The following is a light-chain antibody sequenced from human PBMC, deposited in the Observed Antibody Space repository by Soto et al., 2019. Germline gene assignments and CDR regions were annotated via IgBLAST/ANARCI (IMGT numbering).Light chain of an antibody. J-gene: IGLJ1*01. CDR3: SSYAGSNNLGV. V-gene: IGLV2-8*01. CDR1: SSDVGGYNY. CDR2: EVS. Sequence: QSVLTQPPSASGSPGQSVTISCTGTSSDVGGYNYASWYQQHPGKAPKLMIYEVSKRPSGVPDRFSGSKSGNTASLTVPGLQAEDEADYYCSSYAGSNNLGVFGTGTKATVL.